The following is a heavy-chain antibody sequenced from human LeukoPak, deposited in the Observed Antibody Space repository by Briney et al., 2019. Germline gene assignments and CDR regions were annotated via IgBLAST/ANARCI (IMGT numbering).Heavy chain of an antibody. J-gene: IGHJ6*02. CDR2: IYYSGST. D-gene: IGHD2-15*01. V-gene: IGHV4-59*11. Sequence: SETLSLTCTVSGGSNSSHYWSWIRQPPGKGLEWIGYIYYSGSTNYNPSLKSRVTISVDTSKNQFSLKLSSVTAADTAVYYCARVKSYCSGGSCYSGYYYYYGMDVWGQGTTVTVSS. CDR3: ARVKSYCSGGSCYSGYYYYYGMDV. CDR1: GGSNSSHY.